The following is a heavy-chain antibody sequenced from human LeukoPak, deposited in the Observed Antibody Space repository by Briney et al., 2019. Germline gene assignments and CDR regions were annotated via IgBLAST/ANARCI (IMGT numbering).Heavy chain of an antibody. CDR3: ARVNINNWHSCDY. V-gene: IGHV4-4*02. J-gene: IGHJ4*02. D-gene: IGHD1-1*01. CDR2: IYHSGSP. Sequence: SGTLSLTCAVSGGSISSNNWWGWVRQPPGKGLEWIGEIYHSGSPNYNPSLKSRVTISVDKSRNHFSLNLSTVTAADTAVYYCARVNINNWHSCDYWGQGTLVTVSS. CDR1: GGSISSNNW.